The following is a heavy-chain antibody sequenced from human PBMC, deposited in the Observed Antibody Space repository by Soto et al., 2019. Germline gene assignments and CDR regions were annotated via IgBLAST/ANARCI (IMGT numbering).Heavy chain of an antibody. J-gene: IGHJ3*02. CDR3: ARTFKGSSGGSCYSDAFDI. CDR2: MNPNSGNT. CDR1: GYTFTSYD. Sequence: QVQLVQSGAEVKKPGASVKVSCKASGYTFTSYDINWVRQATGQGLEWMGWMNPNSGNTGYAQKFQGRVTMTRNTSISTAYMELSSLRSEDTAVYYCARTFKGSSGGSCYSDAFDIWGQGTMVTVSS. V-gene: IGHV1-8*01. D-gene: IGHD2-15*01.